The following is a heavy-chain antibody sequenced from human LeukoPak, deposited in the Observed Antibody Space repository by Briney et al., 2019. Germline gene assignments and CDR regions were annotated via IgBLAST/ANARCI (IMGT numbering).Heavy chain of an antibody. D-gene: IGHD3-22*01. CDR1: GYSFANYW. CDR2: IYPGDSDT. J-gene: IGHJ4*02. V-gene: IGHV5-51*01. Sequence: GESLKISCKGSGYSFANYWIGWVRQMPGKGLEWMGIIYPGDSDTRYSPSFQGQVTISADKSISTAYLQWSSLKASDSAMYYCARRRPYDSNGYCPLDYWGQGTLVTVSS. CDR3: ARRRPYDSNGYCPLDY.